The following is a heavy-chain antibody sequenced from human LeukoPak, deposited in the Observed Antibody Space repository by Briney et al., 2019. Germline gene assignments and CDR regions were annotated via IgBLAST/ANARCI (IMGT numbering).Heavy chain of an antibody. CDR1: GGSISSYY. V-gene: IGHV4-4*07. D-gene: IGHD3-22*01. CDR3: ARPPVYDSSGPMEY. J-gene: IGHJ4*02. CDR2: IYTSGST. Sequence: SATLSLTCTVAGGSISSYYWSWIRQPAGKGLEWIGRIYTSGSTNYNPSLKSRVTMSVDTSKNQFSLKLSSVTAADTAVYYCARPPVYDSSGPMEYRGQGTLVTVSS.